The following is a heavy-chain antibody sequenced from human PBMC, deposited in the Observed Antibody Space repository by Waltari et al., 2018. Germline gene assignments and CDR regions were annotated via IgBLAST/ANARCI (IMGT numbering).Heavy chain of an antibody. CDR3: ARHVSGPTRAAFDV. D-gene: IGHD6-19*01. Sequence: EVQLVESGGGLIQPGGSLRLSCVGSGFPCNSNYMSWVRQVPGKGLEWVSNIPLGTNANYAESVRGRFTISRDNSKDTLYLQMNSLRVEDTAVYFCARHVSGPTRAAFDVWGQGTMVTVSP. CDR2: IPLGTNA. V-gene: IGHV3-53*01. J-gene: IGHJ3*01. CDR1: GFPCNSNY.